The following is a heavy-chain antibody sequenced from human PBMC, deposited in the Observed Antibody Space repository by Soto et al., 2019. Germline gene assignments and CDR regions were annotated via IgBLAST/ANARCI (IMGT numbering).Heavy chain of an antibody. CDR2: ISYDGSNK. V-gene: IGHV3-30*18. CDR3: AKDATVTTYYYYYYMDV. Sequence: HPGGSLRLSCAASGFTFSSYGMHWVRQAPGKGLEWVAVISYDGSNKYYADSVNGRFTISRDNSKNTLYLQMNSLRAEDTAVYYCAKDATVTTYYYYYYMDVWGKGTTVTVSS. D-gene: IGHD4-17*01. CDR1: GFTFSSYG. J-gene: IGHJ6*03.